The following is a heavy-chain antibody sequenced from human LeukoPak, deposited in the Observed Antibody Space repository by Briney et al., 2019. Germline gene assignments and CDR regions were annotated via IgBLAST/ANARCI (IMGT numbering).Heavy chain of an antibody. V-gene: IGHV3-30*02. Sequence: PGGSLRLSCAAPGFTFSRYGMHWVRQAPGKGLEWVAFIRLDGSNEYYADSVKGRFTISRDNSKNTLHLQMNSLRAEDTAVYYCARVSVGAVDYWGQGTLVTVSS. D-gene: IGHD1-26*01. CDR2: IRLDGSNE. CDR1: GFTFSRYG. CDR3: ARVSVGAVDY. J-gene: IGHJ4*02.